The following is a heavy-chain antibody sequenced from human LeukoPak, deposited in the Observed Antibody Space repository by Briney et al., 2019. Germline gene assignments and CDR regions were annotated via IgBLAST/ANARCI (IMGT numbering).Heavy chain of an antibody. CDR1: GGSISSYY. Sequence: PSETLSLTCTVSGGSISSYYWSWIRQPPGKGLEWIGYIYYSGSTNYNPSLKSRVTISVDTSKNQFSLKLSSVTAADPAVYYCARERRYQLPYMHVWGKGTTVSVSS. D-gene: IGHD2-2*01. V-gene: IGHV4-59*01. CDR3: ARERRYQLPYMHV. J-gene: IGHJ6*03. CDR2: IYYSGST.